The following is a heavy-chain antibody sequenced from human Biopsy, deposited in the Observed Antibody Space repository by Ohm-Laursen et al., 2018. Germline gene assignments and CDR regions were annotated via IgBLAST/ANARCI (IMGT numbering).Heavy chain of an antibody. Sequence: SLRASSKASRYTFCKFGVSWGREAPGHGPGWMGGISVSNNDDTTYAQTFQDRVSLTAGTSRDIAYLELRSLRSEDSAIYYCARDRYRWNIAAVLAAHYNDFYYALDVWGQGTTVTVSS. CDR2: ISVSNNDDT. CDR3: ARDRYRWNIAAVLAAHYNDFYYALDV. CDR1: RYTFCKFG. V-gene: IGHV1-18*01. D-gene: IGHD2-15*01. J-gene: IGHJ6*02.